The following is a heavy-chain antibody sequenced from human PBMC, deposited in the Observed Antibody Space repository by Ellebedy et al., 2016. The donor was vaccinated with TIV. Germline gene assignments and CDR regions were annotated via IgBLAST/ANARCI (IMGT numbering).Heavy chain of an antibody. CDR3: ARRYDFWSGYPPYYYYMDV. CDR1: GYTFTSYG. Sequence: ASVKVSCXASGYTFTSYGINWVRQATGQGLEWMGWMNPNSGNTGYAQKFQGRVTMTRNTSISTAYMELSSLRSEDTAVYYCARRYDFWSGYPPYYYYMDVWGQGTTVTVSS. J-gene: IGHJ6*03. CDR2: MNPNSGNT. V-gene: IGHV1-8*01. D-gene: IGHD3-3*01.